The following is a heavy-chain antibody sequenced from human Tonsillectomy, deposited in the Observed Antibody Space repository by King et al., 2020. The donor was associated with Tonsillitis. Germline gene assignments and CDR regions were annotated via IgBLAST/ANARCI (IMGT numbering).Heavy chain of an antibody. J-gene: IGHJ3*02. D-gene: IGHD4-23*01. CDR1: GGSIRSSSYY. CDR2: MYYSGTP. Sequence: QLQLQESGPGLVKPSETLSLTCTVSGGSIRSSSYYWGWVRQPPGKGLEWIATMYYSGTPYYNPSLQSRVTISIDTSKNLLSLNVTSVAAADTAMYYCGTDYGGYSGAFDIWGPGTMLTVSS. CDR3: GTDYGGYSGAFDI. V-gene: IGHV4-39*07.